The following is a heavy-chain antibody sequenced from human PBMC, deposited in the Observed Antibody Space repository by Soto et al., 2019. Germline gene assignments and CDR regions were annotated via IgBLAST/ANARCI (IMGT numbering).Heavy chain of an antibody. CDR2: ISPRSGSE. V-gene: IGHV1-2*02. CDR1: GYTFTSYY. D-gene: IGHD4-17*01. Sequence: ASVKVSCKASGYTFTSYYMHWVRQAPGQGLEYMGWISPRSGSEGHAQKFQGRVTMTRDTSVNSAYLHLSSLTSDDTAVYFCARCHRGLRCHLDYWGQGTLVTSPQ. CDR3: ARCHRGLRCHLDY. J-gene: IGHJ4*02.